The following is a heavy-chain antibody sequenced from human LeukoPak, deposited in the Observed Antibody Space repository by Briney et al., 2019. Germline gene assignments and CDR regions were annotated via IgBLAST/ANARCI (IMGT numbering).Heavy chain of an antibody. CDR2: IGTAGDT. D-gene: IGHD6-19*01. V-gene: IGHV3-13*01. CDR1: GLSVSNSD. J-gene: IGHJ4*02. Sequence: QPGGSLRLSCAASGLSVSNSDMHWVRQSIGKGLEWVSGIGTAGDTHYPDSVKGRFTISRDNAKNSLYLQMNSLRAEDTAVYYCARGPHSSFDYWGQGTLVTVSS. CDR3: ARGPHSSFDY.